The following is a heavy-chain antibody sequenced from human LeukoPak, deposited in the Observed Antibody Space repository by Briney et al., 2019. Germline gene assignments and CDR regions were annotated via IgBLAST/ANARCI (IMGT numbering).Heavy chain of an antibody. Sequence: PGGSLRLSCGASGFTFSSYGMHWVRQAPGKGLEWVAVISYDGNNKYYADSVKGRFTISRDNSKNTLYLQVNSLRAEDTAMYYCARNILFAFDIWGQGTMVTVSS. J-gene: IGHJ3*02. CDR2: ISYDGNNK. CDR3: ARNILFAFDI. V-gene: IGHV3-30*03. D-gene: IGHD2/OR15-2a*01. CDR1: GFTFSSYG.